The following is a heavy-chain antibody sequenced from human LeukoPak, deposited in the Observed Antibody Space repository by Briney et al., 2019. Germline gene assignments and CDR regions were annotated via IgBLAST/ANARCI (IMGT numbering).Heavy chain of an antibody. CDR1: GFTFSSCA. Sequence: PGGSLRLSCAASGFTFSSCAMSWVRQAPGKGLEWVSAISGSGGSTYYADSVKGRFTISRDNSKNTLYLQMNSLRAEDTAVYYCAKDGEADCSSTSCYAYWGQGTLVTVSS. V-gene: IGHV3-23*01. CDR2: ISGSGGST. D-gene: IGHD2-2*01. J-gene: IGHJ4*02. CDR3: AKDGEADCSSTSCYAY.